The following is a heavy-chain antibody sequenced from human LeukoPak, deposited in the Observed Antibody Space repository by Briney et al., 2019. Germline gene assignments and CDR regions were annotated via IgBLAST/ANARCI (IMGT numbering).Heavy chain of an antibody. J-gene: IGHJ4*02. CDR2: INHSGST. V-gene: IGHV4-34*01. Sequence: SEILSLTCAVYGGSFSGYYWSWIRQPPGKGLEWIGEINHSGSTNYNPSLKSRVTISVDTSKNQFSLKLSSVTAADTAVYYCARAPIQDYWGQGTLVTVSS. CDR1: GGSFSGYY. CDR3: ARAPIQDY.